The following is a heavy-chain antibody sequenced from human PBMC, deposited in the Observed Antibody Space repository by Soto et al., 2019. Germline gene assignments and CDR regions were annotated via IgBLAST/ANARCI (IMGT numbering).Heavy chain of an antibody. CDR3: AYSSGWWRLDV. V-gene: IGHV4-4*02. J-gene: IGHJ6*02. CDR1: GGSINNGYW. Sequence: QVHLQESGPGLVKPSGTLSLTCGVSGGSINNGYWWTWVRQPPGKGLEWIGEKHHSGSTNYNLSLKSRVSRSLDKSKNQFSLLLSSVTAADTAVYYCAYSSGWWRLDVWGQGTTVTVSS. CDR2: KHHSGST. D-gene: IGHD6-19*01.